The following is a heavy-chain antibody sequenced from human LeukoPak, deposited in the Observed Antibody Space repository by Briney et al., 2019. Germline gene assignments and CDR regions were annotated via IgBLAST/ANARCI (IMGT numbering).Heavy chain of an antibody. CDR1: GFTFSSYN. D-gene: IGHD6-19*01. CDR3: AKDLSRIAVAAPFDY. Sequence: PGGSLRLSCAATGFTFSSYNMNWVRQAPGKGLEWVSFISSGSSTIYYADSVKGRFTISRDNSKNTLYLQMNSLRAEDTAVYYCAKDLSRIAVAAPFDYWGQGTLVTVSS. CDR2: ISSGSSTI. V-gene: IGHV3-48*01. J-gene: IGHJ4*02.